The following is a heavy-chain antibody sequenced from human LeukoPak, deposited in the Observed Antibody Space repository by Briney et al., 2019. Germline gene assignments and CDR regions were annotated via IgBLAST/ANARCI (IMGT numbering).Heavy chain of an antibody. CDR3: ARQKYSSGWSVD. D-gene: IGHD6-19*01. CDR2: IYYSGNT. CDR1: GGSISYYY. V-gene: IGHV4-59*08. Sequence: SETLSLTCTISGGSISYYYWSWIRQPPGRGLEWIGYIYYSGNTNYNPPLKSRVTISVDMSKNQFSLKLTSVTAADTAVYYCARQKYSSGWSVDWGQGTLATVSS. J-gene: IGHJ4*02.